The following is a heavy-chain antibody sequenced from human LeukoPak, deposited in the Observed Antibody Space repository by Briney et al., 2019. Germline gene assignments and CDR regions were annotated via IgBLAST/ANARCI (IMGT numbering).Heavy chain of an antibody. CDR1: GGSISSYY. V-gene: IGHV4-4*07. D-gene: IGHD3-22*01. CDR2: IYTSGST. J-gene: IGHJ4*02. Sequence: KSSETLSLTCTVSGGSISSYYWSWIRQPAGKGLEWIGRIYTSGSTNYNPSLKSRVAMSVDTSKNQFSLKLSSVTAADTAVYYCARETYYYDSSGYYYVEYWGQGTLVTVSS. CDR3: ARETYYYDSSGYYYVEY.